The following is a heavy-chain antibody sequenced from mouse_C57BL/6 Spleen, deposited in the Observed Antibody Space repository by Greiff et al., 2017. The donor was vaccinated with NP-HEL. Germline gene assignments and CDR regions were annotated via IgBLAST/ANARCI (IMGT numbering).Heavy chain of an antibody. CDR3: ARPVPRYAMDY. D-gene: IGHD1-1*01. Sequence: EVQLQQSGAELVKPGASVKLSCTASGFNIKDYYMHWVKQRTEQGLEWIGRIDPEDGETKYAPKFQGKATITADTSSNTADLQLSSLTSEDTAVYYCARPVPRYAMDYWGQGTSVTVSS. CDR2: IDPEDGET. CDR1: GFNIKDYY. J-gene: IGHJ4*01. V-gene: IGHV14-2*01.